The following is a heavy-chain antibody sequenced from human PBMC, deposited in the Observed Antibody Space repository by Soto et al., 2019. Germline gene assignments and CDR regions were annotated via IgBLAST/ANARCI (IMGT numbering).Heavy chain of an antibody. CDR3: TAPTVVTPFDY. J-gene: IGHJ4*02. CDR1: GFTFSNAW. CDR2: IKSKTDGGTT. D-gene: IGHD4-17*01. Sequence: GGSLRLSCAASGFTFSNAWMSWVRQAPGKGLEWVGRIKSKTDGGTTDYAAPVKGRFTISRDDSKNTLYLQMNSLKTEDTAVYYCTAPTVVTPFDYWGQGTLVTVSS. V-gene: IGHV3-15*01.